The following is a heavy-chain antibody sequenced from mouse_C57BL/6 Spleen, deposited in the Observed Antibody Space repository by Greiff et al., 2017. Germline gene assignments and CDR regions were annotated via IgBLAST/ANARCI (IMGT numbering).Heavy chain of an antibody. J-gene: IGHJ1*03. CDR2: ISNGGGST. D-gene: IGHD1-1*01. Sequence: EVQLVESGGGLVQPGGSLKLSCAASGFTFSDYYMYWVRQTPEKRLEWVAYISNGGGSTYYPDTVKGRFTISRDNAKNTLYLQMSRLKSEDTAMYYCARREGSSYWYFDVWGTGTTVTVSS. CDR1: GFTFSDYY. V-gene: IGHV5-12*01. CDR3: ARREGSSYWYFDV.